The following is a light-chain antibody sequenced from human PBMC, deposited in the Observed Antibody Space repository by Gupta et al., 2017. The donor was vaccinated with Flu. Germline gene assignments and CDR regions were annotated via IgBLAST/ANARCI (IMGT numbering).Light chain of an antibody. J-gene: IGLJ1*01. CDR3: SSYTDFGTRV. V-gene: IGLV2-14*01. CDR1: KRDVGGYNY. CDR2: EVN. Sequence: QSALIQPASVSGSPGQSITISCTGTKRDVGGYNYVSWYQQYAGQAPKLVIYEVNSRPSGISRRFSGSKADNTAFLTISVLRTEDAADYYCSSYTDFGTRVFGTGTRVT.